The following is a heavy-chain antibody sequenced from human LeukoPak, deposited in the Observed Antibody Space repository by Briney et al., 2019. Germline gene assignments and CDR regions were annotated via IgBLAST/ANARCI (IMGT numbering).Heavy chain of an antibody. CDR1: GGSINNYY. CDR2: MFYSGIT. Sequence: SETLSLTCTVSGGSINNYYWSWIRQPPGKGLEWIGYMFYSGITNYNPSLRSRVTMSLDTSKNHFSLKLTSVTAADTAVYYCARKHGVMDAFDIWGQGTVVTASS. V-gene: IGHV4-59*01. J-gene: IGHJ3*02. D-gene: IGHD2-8*01. CDR3: ARKHGVMDAFDI.